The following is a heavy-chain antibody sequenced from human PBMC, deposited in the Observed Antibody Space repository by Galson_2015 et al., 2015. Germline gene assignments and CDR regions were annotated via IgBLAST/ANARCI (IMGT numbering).Heavy chain of an antibody. CDR2: IWHAGTHA. D-gene: IGHD2-15*01. CDR3: ARDGAHCSGGSCYYYYGMDV. V-gene: IGHV3-33*01. CDR1: GFTFRSYV. J-gene: IGHJ6*02. Sequence: SLRLSCAASGFTFRSYVMYWVRQAPGKGLAWVAVIWHAGTHADYADSVKGRFTISRDNSKNTRYLQMNSLRVEDTAVYYCARDGAHCSGGSCYYYYGMDVWGQGTTATVSS.